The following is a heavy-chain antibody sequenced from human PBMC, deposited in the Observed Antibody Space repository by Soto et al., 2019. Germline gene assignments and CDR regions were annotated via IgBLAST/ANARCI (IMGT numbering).Heavy chain of an antibody. CDR1: GGCISSYD. J-gene: IGHJ5*02. V-gene: IGHV4-59*01. D-gene: IGHD4-4*01. CDR3: ETSRDYILDWFDP. CDR2: IYYSVST. Sequence: PXATLSLTCTVSGGCISSYDWSWIRHPPGKGLEWIGYIYYSVSTNYNPSLKSRVTISVDTSKNQFSLKLSSVTAADTAVYYCETSRDYILDWFDPWGQGTLVTVSS.